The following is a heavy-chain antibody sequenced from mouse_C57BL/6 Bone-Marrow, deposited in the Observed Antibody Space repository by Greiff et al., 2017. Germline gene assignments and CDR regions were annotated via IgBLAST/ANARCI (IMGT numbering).Heavy chain of an antibody. CDR2: IDPANGNT. CDR1: GFNIKNTY. D-gene: IGHD1-1*01. V-gene: IGHV14-3*01. J-gene: IGHJ4*01. Sequence: VQLQQSVAELVRPGASVKLSCTASGFNIKNTYMHWVKQRPEQGLEWIGRIDPANGNTKYAAKFKGKATITADTSSNTAYLQLSSLTSEDTAIXYCARAVVAEYYAMDYWGQGTSVTVSS. CDR3: ARAVVAEYYAMDY.